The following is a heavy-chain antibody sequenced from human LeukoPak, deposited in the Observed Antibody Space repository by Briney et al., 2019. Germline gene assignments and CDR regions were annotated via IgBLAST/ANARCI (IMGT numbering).Heavy chain of an antibody. J-gene: IGHJ6*02. CDR1: GYTFTSYA. D-gene: IGHD3-3*01. V-gene: IGHV1-3*01. Sequence: ASVRVSCKASGYTFTSYAMHWVRQAPGQRLEWMGWINAGNGNTKYSQKFQGRVTITRDTSASTAYMELSSLRSEGTAVYYCARAPGADYDFWSGYYIYYYGMDVWGQGTTVTVSS. CDR2: INAGNGNT. CDR3: ARAPGADYDFWSGYYIYYYGMDV.